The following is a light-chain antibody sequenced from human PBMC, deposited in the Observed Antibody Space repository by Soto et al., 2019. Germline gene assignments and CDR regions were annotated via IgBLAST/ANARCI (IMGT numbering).Light chain of an antibody. V-gene: IGKV1-5*01. CDR3: QQSYRTPIT. CDR1: QSISSW. J-gene: IGKJ5*01. CDR2: DAS. Sequence: DIQMTQSPSTLSASVGDRVTITCRASQSISSWLAWYQQKPGKAPKLLIYDASSLESGAPSRFSGSGSGTDFTLTISSLQPEDFATYYCQQSYRTPITFGQGTRLE.